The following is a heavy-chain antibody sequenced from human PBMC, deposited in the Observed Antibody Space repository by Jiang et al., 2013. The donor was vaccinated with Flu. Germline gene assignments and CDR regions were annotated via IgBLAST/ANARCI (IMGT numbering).Heavy chain of an antibody. CDR2: ISYSGST. Sequence: GPGLVKPSETLSLTCTVSGDSISSSGYYWGWIRQPPGKGLEWVGTISYSGSTYYNPSLKNRVAISLDTSKNQFSLRLTSVAAADTAVYYCARRGMGYYWGQGTLVTVSS. CDR1: GDSISSSGYY. V-gene: IGHV4-39*07. D-gene: IGHD3-22*01. CDR3: ARRGMGYY. J-gene: IGHJ4*02.